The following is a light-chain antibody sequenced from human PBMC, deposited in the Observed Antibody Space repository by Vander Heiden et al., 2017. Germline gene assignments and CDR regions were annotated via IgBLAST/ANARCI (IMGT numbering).Light chain of an antibody. J-gene: IGLJ1*01. CDR2: DNK. V-gene: IGLV1-51*01. CDR1: SSTIGKNY. Sequence: QSVLTQPPSVSAAPGPKVTISCSGGSSTIGKNYVSWYQQLPGTAPKLLIYDNKKRPSGIPDRFSASKSGTSATLGITGLQTGDEADYYCGTWDSSLSADVFGSGTKVTAL. CDR3: GTWDSSLSADV.